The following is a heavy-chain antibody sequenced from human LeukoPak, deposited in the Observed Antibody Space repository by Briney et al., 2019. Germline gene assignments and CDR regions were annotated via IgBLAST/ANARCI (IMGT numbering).Heavy chain of an antibody. CDR3: ARRIASAYALDS. D-gene: IGHD3-16*01. CDR1: GGSISGAY. Sequence: KPSETLSLTCTVSGGSISGAYWSWIRQPPGKGLEWIGYIYSSGITNYNPSLKSRVTMSVDTSKNQFSLNLSSVTAADTAVYYCARRIASAYALDSWGQGTLVTVSS. CDR2: IYSSGIT. V-gene: IGHV4-4*09. J-gene: IGHJ4*02.